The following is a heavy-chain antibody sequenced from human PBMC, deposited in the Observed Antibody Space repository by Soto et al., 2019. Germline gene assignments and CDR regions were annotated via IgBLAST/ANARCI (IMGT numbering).Heavy chain of an antibody. Sequence: GGSLRLSCAASGFTFSSYWMHWVRQAPGKGLVWVSRINSDGSSTSYADSVKGRFTISRDNAKNTLYLQMNSLRAEDTAVYYCAREWELLLYFYYYGIDVWGQGTTVTVSS. CDR1: GFTFSSYW. J-gene: IGHJ6*02. V-gene: IGHV3-74*01. CDR3: AREWELLLYFYYYGIDV. CDR2: INSDGSST. D-gene: IGHD1-26*01.